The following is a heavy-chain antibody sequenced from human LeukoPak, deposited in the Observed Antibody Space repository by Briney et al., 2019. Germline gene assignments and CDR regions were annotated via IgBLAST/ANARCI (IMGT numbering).Heavy chain of an antibody. Sequence: PGGSLRLSCAASGFTLSNYDMNWVRQAPGKGLEWVSSISTSSRYIYYKDSVRGRFTISRDDAKNSLYLEMNSLRAEDTAVYYCARADCSSSTGYLGRSWFDPWGQGTLVTVSS. CDR2: ISTSSRYI. CDR1: GFTLSNYD. J-gene: IGHJ5*02. D-gene: IGHD2-2*01. CDR3: ARADCSSSTGYLGRSWFDP. V-gene: IGHV3-21*01.